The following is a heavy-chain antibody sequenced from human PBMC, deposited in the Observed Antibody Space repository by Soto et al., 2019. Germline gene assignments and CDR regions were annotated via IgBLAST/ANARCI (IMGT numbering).Heavy chain of an antibody. CDR1: GFTFSNAW. J-gene: IGHJ4*02. D-gene: IGHD5-18*01. V-gene: IGHV3-15*01. CDR2: IKREADGETT. Sequence: PGGSLRLSCVVSGFTFSNAWMTWVRQAPGKGLEWVGRIKREADGETTDYATSVKGRFAISRDDSKNTLFLQMNSLRDEDTAVYYCAGGYSYGGPFDYWGQGTLVTVSS. CDR3: AGGYSYGGPFDY.